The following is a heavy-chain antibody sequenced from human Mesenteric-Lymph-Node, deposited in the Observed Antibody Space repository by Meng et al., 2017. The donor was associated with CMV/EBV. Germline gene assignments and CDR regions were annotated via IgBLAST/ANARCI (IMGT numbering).Heavy chain of an antibody. Sequence: GESLKISCAASGFTFSSYAMSWVRQAPGKGLEWVSAISGSSGSTYYADSVKGRFTISRDNSKNTLYLQMNSLRAEDTAVYYCAKSPTYYYDSSGYCYFDYWGQGTLVTVSS. CDR1: GFTFSSYA. V-gene: IGHV3-23*01. CDR2: ISGSSGST. D-gene: IGHD3-22*01. CDR3: AKSPTYYYDSSGYCYFDY. J-gene: IGHJ4*02.